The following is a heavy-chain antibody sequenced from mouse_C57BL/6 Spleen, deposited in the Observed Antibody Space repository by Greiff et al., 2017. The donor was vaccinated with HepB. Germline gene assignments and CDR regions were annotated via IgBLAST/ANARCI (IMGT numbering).Heavy chain of an antibody. V-gene: IGHV1-80*01. CDR1: GYAFSSYW. J-gene: IGHJ3*01. Sequence: QVHVKQSGAELVKPGASVKISCKASGYAFSSYWMNWVKQRPGKGLEWIGQIYPGDGDTNYNGKFKGKATLTADKSSSTAYMQLSSLTSEDSAVYFCARGRILSAWFAYWGQGTLVTVSA. CDR2: IYPGDGDT. CDR3: ARGRILSAWFAY.